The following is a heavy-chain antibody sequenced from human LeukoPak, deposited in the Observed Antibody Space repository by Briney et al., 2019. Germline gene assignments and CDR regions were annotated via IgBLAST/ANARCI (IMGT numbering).Heavy chain of an antibody. CDR2: TYYRSKWYN. J-gene: IGHJ4*02. CDR1: GDSVSSNSAT. Sequence: SQTLSLTCAVSGDSVSSNSATWNWIRKSPSRGLEWLGRTYYRSKWYNEYAASVKSRTTINPDTSKNQFSLHLNSVTPEDTAVYYCAGSHSSTWYPDCWGQGTLVTVSS. V-gene: IGHV6-1*01. CDR3: AGSHSSTWYPDC. D-gene: IGHD6-13*01.